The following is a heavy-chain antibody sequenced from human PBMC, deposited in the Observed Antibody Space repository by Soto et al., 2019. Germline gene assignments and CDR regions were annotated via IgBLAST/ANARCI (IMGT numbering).Heavy chain of an antibody. Sequence: QVQLVESGGGVVQPGRSLRLSCAASGFTFSSYGMHWVRQAPGKGLEWVAVIWYDGSNTYYADSVKGRFTISRDNSKNTLYLQMNSLRAEDTAVYYCARTDIVVGVAATLRGYYGMDVWGQGTTVTVSS. CDR2: IWYDGSNT. V-gene: IGHV3-33*01. D-gene: IGHD2-15*01. CDR3: ARTDIVVGVAATLRGYYGMDV. J-gene: IGHJ6*02. CDR1: GFTFSSYG.